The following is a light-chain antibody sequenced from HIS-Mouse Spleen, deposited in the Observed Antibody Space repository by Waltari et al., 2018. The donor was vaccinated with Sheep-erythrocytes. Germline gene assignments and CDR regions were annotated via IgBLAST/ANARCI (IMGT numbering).Light chain of an antibody. J-gene: IGLJ3*02. Sequence: QTALTQPASVSGYPGQPITISCTGTSSDVGSYNLVSWYQQHPGKAPKLMIYEGTKRPSGVSNRFSGSKSGNTASLTISGLQAEDEADYYCCSYAGSSTWVFGGGTKLTVL. CDR1: SSDVGSYNL. CDR2: EGT. CDR3: CSYAGSSTWV. V-gene: IGLV2-23*01.